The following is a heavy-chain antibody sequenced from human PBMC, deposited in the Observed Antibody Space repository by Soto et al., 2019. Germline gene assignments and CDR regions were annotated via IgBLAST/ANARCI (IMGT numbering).Heavy chain of an antibody. J-gene: IGHJ4*02. V-gene: IGHV3-53*02. CDR1: GFTVSSNY. Sequence: EVQLVETGGGLIQPGGSLRLSCAASGFTVSSNYMSWVRQAPGKGLEWVSVIYSGGSTYYADSVKGRFTISRDNSKNTLYLQMNSLRAEDTAVYYCARDYYDSSGYYRDYWRQGILATVSS. D-gene: IGHD3-22*01. CDR3: ARDYYDSSGYYRDY. CDR2: IYSGGST.